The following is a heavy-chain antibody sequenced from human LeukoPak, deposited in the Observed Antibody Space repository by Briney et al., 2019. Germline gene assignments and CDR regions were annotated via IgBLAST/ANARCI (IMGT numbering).Heavy chain of an antibody. CDR2: INAGNGNT. V-gene: IGHV1-3*01. D-gene: IGHD3-10*01. CDR1: GYTFTSYA. Sequence: ASVKVSCKASGYTFTSYAMHWVRQAPGQRLEWMGWINAGNGNTKYSQKFQGRVTITRDTSASTAYMELNSLRSEDTAVYYCARDLYGSGSYSGDNWFDPWGQGTLVTVSS. J-gene: IGHJ5*02. CDR3: ARDLYGSGSYSGDNWFDP.